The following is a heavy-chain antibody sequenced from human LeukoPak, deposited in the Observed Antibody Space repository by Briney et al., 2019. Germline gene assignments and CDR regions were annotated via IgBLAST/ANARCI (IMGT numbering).Heavy chain of an antibody. D-gene: IGHD3-16*02. CDR1: GFTFSSYA. CDR2: ISYYVRNK. Sequence: GGSLRLSCAASGFTFSSYAMHWVRHAPGKGREWVALISYYVRNKYYADSVKGRFTICRDNSQNTLYLQMTSMRAEDTAVYYCARGLMITFGRVIVIQGSIFDYWGQGTPVTVSS. V-gene: IGHV3-30*04. CDR3: ARGLMITFGRVIVIQGSIFDY. J-gene: IGHJ4*02.